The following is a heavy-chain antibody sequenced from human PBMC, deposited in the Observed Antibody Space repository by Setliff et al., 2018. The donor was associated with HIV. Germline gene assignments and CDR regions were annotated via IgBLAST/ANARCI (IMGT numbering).Heavy chain of an antibody. J-gene: IGHJ5*02. D-gene: IGHD5-12*01. V-gene: IGHV1-69*13. Sequence: ASVKVSCKASGGSFSSFTISWVRQAPGQGLEWMGGIIPALGTANYAQKFQGRVTMTADEPASTVYMELTSLRSEDTAIYYCAKDAGYSGTAWGTWGQGTLVTVSS. CDR2: IIPALGTA. CDR1: GGSFSSFT. CDR3: AKDAGYSGTAWGT.